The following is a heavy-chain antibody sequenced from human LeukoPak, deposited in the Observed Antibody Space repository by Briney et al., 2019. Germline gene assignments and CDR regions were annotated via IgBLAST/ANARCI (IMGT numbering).Heavy chain of an antibody. CDR1: GGSISSSSYY. CDR3: ARGKMGYSYGAY. CDR2: INHSGST. V-gene: IGHV4-39*07. D-gene: IGHD5-18*01. Sequence: PSETLSLTCTVSGGSISSSSYYWSWIRQPPGKGLEWIGVINHSGSTNYNPSLKSRVTISVDTSKNQFSLKLSSVTAADTAVYYCARGKMGYSYGAYWGQGTLVTVSS. J-gene: IGHJ4*02.